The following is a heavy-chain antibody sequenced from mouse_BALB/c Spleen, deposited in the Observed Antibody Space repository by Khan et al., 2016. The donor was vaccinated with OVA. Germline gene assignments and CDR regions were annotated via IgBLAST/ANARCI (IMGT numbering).Heavy chain of an antibody. CDR2: ISTYYGDS. CDR1: GYIFTDFS. Sequence: QVQLQQSGAELVRPGVSVKISCKGSGYIFTDFSMHWVKRSHAKSIEWIGVISTYYGDSIYNQNFKDKATLTVEKSSSTAYMELARLTSEDSAIYYCARTSGNYRFAYWGQGTLVTVSA. J-gene: IGHJ3*01. D-gene: IGHD2-1*01. CDR3: ARTSGNYRFAY. V-gene: IGHV1S137*01.